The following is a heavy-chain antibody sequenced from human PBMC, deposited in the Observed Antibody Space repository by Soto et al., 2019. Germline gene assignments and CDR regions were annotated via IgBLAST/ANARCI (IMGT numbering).Heavy chain of an antibody. V-gene: IGHV2-5*01. Sequence: KESGPTLVKPTQTLTLTCTFSGFSLTTSAVGVGWIRQPPGRALEWLALIYWNDDKRYTPSLESRLTITKDTSKNQVVLRMTNMDPVDAATYYCVHTQGYYYDRRGAYFDYWGQGTLVTVSS. CDR1: GFSLTTSAVG. CDR3: VHTQGYYYDRRGAYFDY. CDR2: IYWNDDK. J-gene: IGHJ4*02. D-gene: IGHD3-22*01.